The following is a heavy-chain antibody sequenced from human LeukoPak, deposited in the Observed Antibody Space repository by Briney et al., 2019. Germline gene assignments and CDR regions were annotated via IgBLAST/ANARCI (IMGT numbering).Heavy chain of an antibody. J-gene: IGHJ6*02. D-gene: IGHD3-9*01. CDR1: GFTFSDYY. Sequence: GGSLRLSCAASGFTFSDYYMSWIRQAPGKGLEWVAYISGSGNNIYYTDSMKGRFTISRDNAKNSLFLQMNGLRAEDTAVYYCARRSSGHFLTDYSAYYYGMDVWGQGTTVTVSS. CDR2: ISGSGNNI. V-gene: IGHV3-11*01. CDR3: ARRSSGHFLTDYSAYYYGMDV.